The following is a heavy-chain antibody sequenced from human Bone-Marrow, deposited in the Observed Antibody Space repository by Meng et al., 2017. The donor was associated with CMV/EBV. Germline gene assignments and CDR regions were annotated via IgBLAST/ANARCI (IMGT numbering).Heavy chain of an antibody. CDR1: GFTFSSYW. CDR3: GKSLSSRTRNPYTSSRYYYYYGMDF. D-gene: IGHD2-2*01. Sequence: GESLKISCAASGFTFSSYWMSWVRQAPGKGLEWVSSISGSGGSTYYADSVKGRFTISRDNSKNTLYLQMNSIRAEDTAVYYCGKSLSSRTRNPYTSSRYYYYYGMDFWGQGTTVTGSS. CDR2: ISGSGGST. J-gene: IGHJ6*01. V-gene: IGHV3-23*01.